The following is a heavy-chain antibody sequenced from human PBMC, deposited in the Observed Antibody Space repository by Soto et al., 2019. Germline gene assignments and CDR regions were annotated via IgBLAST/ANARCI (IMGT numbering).Heavy chain of an antibody. Sequence: QVQLVQSGAEVKKPGASVKVSCKASGYTFTNFGISWVRQAPGQGLEWMGWISAYNGNTNYAQNFQGRVTMTTDTPTSKAYVEQSSLRSADTAVDYCARGGTPFDYWGQGTLVTVSS. CDR2: ISAYNGNT. CDR1: GYTFTNFG. V-gene: IGHV1-18*01. J-gene: IGHJ4*02. CDR3: ARGGTPFDY. D-gene: IGHD3-16*01.